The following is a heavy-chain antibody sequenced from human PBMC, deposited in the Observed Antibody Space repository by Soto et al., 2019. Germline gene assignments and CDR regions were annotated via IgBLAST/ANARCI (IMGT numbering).Heavy chain of an antibody. Sequence: PGGSLRLSCAASGFTFSSYAMSWVRQAPGKGLEWVSAFRGDGTGAHYADSVKGRFTISRDNSKNTVYMQMNSLRAEDTAVYYCARDFSMVIVAPGYWGQGTLVTVSS. V-gene: IGHV3-23*01. D-gene: IGHD5-12*01. J-gene: IGHJ4*02. CDR1: GFTFSSYA. CDR2: FRGDGTGA. CDR3: ARDFSMVIVAPGY.